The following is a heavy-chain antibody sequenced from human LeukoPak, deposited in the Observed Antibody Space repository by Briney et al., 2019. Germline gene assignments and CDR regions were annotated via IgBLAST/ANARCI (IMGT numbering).Heavy chain of an antibody. CDR1: GFSFSTYN. D-gene: IGHD2-2*03. CDR3: ARDYGWGYFDY. V-gene: IGHV3-21*04. CDR2: MISISNTI. J-gene: IGHJ4*02. Sequence: GGCLRLSRAASGFSFSTYNMNWVRQAPGKGLERVSSMISISNTIYYADSVRGRFTISRDNAKNSLYLQMNSLRAEDTAVYYCARDYGWGYFDYWGQGTLVTVSS.